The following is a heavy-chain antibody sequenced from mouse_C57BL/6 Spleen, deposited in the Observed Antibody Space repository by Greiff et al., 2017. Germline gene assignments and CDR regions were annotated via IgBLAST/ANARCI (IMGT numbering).Heavy chain of an antibody. CDR3: ARTRYDWFAY. CDR2: IDPSDSYT. V-gene: IGHV1-69*01. Sequence: VQLQQPGAELVMPGASVKLSCKASGYTFTSYWMHWVKQRPGQGLEWIGEIDPSDSYTNYNQKFKGKSTLTVDESSSTAYMQLSSLTSEDSAVYYCARTRYDWFAYWGQGTLVTVSA. D-gene: IGHD2-3*01. J-gene: IGHJ3*01. CDR1: GYTFTSYW.